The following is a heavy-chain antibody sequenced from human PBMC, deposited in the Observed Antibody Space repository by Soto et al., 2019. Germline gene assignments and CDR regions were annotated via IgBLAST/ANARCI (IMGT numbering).Heavy chain of an antibody. J-gene: IGHJ5*02. V-gene: IGHV3-30*18. Sequence: GGSLRLACAASGFTFSSYGMHWVRQAPGKGLEWVAVISNDGSYKYYPDSVKGRFTISRDNSKNTLYLQMSSLRAEDTAVYYCAKDRGSGSPAWSDPWGPGTLVTVFS. CDR2: ISNDGSYK. CDR3: AKDRGSGSPAWSDP. D-gene: IGHD1-26*01. CDR1: GFTFSSYG.